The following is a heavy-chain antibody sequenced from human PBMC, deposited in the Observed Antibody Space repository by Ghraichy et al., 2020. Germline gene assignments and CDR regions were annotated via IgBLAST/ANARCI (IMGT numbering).Heavy chain of an antibody. CDR3: ARVSRSGRTHFQH. V-gene: IGHV3-21*01. CDR2: ISSSSSYI. D-gene: IGHD1-26*01. CDR1: GFTFSSYS. Sequence: GALRLSCAASGFTFSSYSMNWVRQAPGKGLEWVSSISSSSSYIYYADSVKGRFTISRDNAKNSLYLQMNSLRAEDTAVYYCARVSRSGRTHFQHWGQGTLVTVSS. J-gene: IGHJ1*01.